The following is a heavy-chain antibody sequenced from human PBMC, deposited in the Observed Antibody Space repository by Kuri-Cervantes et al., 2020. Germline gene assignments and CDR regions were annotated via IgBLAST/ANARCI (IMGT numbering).Heavy chain of an antibody. J-gene: IGHJ6*02. CDR1: GFTFSSYW. CDR3: ARRTTVVTPVTYYYYYGMDV. Sequence: GGSLRLSCAASGFTFSSYWMHWVRQAPGKGLVWVSRINSDGSSTSYADSVKGRFTISRDNAKNTLYLQMNSLRAEDTAVYYCARRTTVVTPVTYYYYYGMDVWGQGTTVTVSS. V-gene: IGHV3-74*01. D-gene: IGHD4-23*01. CDR2: INSDGSST.